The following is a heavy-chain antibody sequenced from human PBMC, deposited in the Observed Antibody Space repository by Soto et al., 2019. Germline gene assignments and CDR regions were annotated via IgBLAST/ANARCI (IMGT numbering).Heavy chain of an antibody. CDR2: IAPFSGDV. CDR3: ASGGAGSGPFTWELPDH. V-gene: IGHV1-45*02. CDR1: GNTFSYRY. D-gene: IGHD1-26*01. J-gene: IGHJ4*02. Sequence: QMQLVQSGAEVTKTGSSVTVSCQALGNTFSYRYLHWVRQAPGQALEWMGWIAPFSGDVHYAQKFQERVPLTRDRSINTAYMRMSSLRSEDTAIYFCASGGAGSGPFTWELPDHWGQGTLVTVSS.